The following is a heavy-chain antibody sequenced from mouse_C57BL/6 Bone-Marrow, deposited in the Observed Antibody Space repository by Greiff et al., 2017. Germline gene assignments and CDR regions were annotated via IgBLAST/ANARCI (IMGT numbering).Heavy chain of an antibody. J-gene: IGHJ2*01. V-gene: IGHV14-4*01. CDR3: TTRTYYCDY. CDR2: IDPENGDT. CDR1: GFNIKDDY. Sequence: VQLQQSGAELVRPGASVKLSCTASGFNIKDDYMHWVKQRPEQGLEWIGWIDPENGDTEYASKFQGKATITADTSSNTAYLQLSSLTSEDTAVYYCTTRTYYCDYWGQGTTLTVSS. D-gene: IGHD5-1*01.